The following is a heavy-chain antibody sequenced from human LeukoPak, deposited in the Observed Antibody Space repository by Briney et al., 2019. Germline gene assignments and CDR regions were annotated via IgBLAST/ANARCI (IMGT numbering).Heavy chain of an antibody. CDR1: GYTFTDYY. V-gene: IGHV1-2*02. CDR2: INPNSGGT. Sequence: ASVKVSCKASGYTFTDYYMHWVRQAPGQGLEWMGWINPNSGGTNYALKFQGRVTMTRDTSTSTAYMELRSLRSDDTAVYYCARVHLEGPYYDILTGYYALSDYWGQGTLVTVSS. D-gene: IGHD3-9*01. CDR3: ARVHLEGPYYDILTGYYALSDY. J-gene: IGHJ4*02.